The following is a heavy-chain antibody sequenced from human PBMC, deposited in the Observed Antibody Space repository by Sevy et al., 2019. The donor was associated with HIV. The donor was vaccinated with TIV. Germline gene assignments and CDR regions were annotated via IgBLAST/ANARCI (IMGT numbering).Heavy chain of an antibody. Sequence: GGSLRLSCAASGFTFSSYAMSWVRQAPGKGLEWVSAISGSGGSTYYADSVKGRFTISRDNSKNTLCLQMNSLRAEDTAVYYCAKDYGSGSYYHTDPKIPEENAFDIWGQGTMVTVSS. D-gene: IGHD3-10*01. CDR3: AKDYGSGSYYHTDPKIPEENAFDI. CDR1: GFTFSSYA. J-gene: IGHJ3*02. V-gene: IGHV3-23*01. CDR2: ISGSGGST.